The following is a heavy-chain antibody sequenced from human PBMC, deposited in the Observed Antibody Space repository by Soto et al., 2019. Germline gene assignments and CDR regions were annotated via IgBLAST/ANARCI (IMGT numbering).Heavy chain of an antibody. D-gene: IGHD3-22*01. CDR3: ARKSSGWFDY. V-gene: IGHV4-59*01. CDR1: GGSISSYY. CDR2: IYYSGST. J-gene: IGHJ4*02. Sequence: PSETLSRTCTVSGGSISSYYWSWIRQPPGKGLEWIGYIYYSGSTNYNPSLKSRVTISVDTSKNQFSLKLSSVTAADTAVYYCARKSSGWFDYWGQGILVNVSS.